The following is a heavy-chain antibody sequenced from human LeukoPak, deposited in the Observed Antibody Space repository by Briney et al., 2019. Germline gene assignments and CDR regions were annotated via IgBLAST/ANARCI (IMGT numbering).Heavy chain of an antibody. CDR3: ARDPDIAAAGDDY. V-gene: IGHV1-2*06. J-gene: IGHJ4*02. D-gene: IGHD6-13*01. CDR2: INPNSGGT. Sequence: ASVKVSCKASGYTFTGYYMHWVRQAPGQGLEWMGRINPNSGGTNYAQKFQGRVTMTRDTSISTAYMELSRLRSDDTAAYYCARDPDIAAAGDDYWGQGTLVTVSS. CDR1: GYTFTGYY.